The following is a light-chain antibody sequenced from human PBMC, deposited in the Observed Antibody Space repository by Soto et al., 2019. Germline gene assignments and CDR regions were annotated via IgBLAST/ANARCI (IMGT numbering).Light chain of an antibody. V-gene: IGKV3-20*01. CDR1: QSINRD. J-gene: IGKJ5*01. CDR3: QQYGSSPIT. CDR2: GAS. Sequence: EIVMTQSPATLSVSPGESATLSCRASQSINRDLAWYEQKPGQAPRLLIYGASSRATGIPDRFSGSGSGTDFTLTISRLEPEDFAVYYCQQYGSSPITFGQGTRLEIK.